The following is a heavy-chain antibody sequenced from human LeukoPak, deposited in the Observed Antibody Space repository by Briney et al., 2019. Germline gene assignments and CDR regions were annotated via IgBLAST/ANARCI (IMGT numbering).Heavy chain of an antibody. CDR1: GVTFSKYW. D-gene: IGHD5-24*01. J-gene: IGHJ4*02. CDR3: ARPSDRDGLQFFFES. CDR2: IKTDGSTT. Sequence: GGSLRLSCAASGVTFSKYWMHWVRQVPGEGLVWVSRIKTDGSTTNYADSVKGRFTISRDNAKNTLYLQMNGLRAEDTAVYYCARPSDRDGLQFFFESWGQGTLVTVSS. V-gene: IGHV3-74*01.